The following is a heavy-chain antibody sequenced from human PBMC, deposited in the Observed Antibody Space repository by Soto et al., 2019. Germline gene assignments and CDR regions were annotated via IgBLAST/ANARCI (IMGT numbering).Heavy chain of an antibody. D-gene: IGHD3-10*01. J-gene: IGHJ3*02. CDR3: ALIGDLDAFDI. Sequence: QVQLQESGPGLVKPSGTLSLTCAVSSGSISSSNWWSWVRQPPGKGLEWIGEIYHSGSTNYNPSLKSRVTISVDKSNNQFSLKLSSVTAADTAVYYWALIGDLDAFDIWGQGTMVTVSS. CDR1: SGSISSSNW. CDR2: IYHSGST. V-gene: IGHV4-4*02.